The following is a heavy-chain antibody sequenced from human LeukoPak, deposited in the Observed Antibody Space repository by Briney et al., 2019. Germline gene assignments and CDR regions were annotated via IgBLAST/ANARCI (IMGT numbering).Heavy chain of an antibody. V-gene: IGHV4-59*01. CDR2: IYYSGTT. CDR3: ARGRDGFNSLPFDY. J-gene: IGHJ4*02. Sequence: PSETLSLTCTVSGGSISNYYWNWIRQPPGKGLELIGYIYYSGTTNYNPSLKSRVSMSVDTSKNQFSLKLSSVTAADTAVYYCARGRDGFNSLPFDYWGQGTLVTVSS. CDR1: GGSISNYY. D-gene: IGHD5-24*01.